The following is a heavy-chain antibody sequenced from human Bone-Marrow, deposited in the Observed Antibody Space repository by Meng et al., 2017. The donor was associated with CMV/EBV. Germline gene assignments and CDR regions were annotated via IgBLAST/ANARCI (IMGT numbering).Heavy chain of an antibody. J-gene: IGHJ4*02. CDR1: GGSISSYY. CDR2: IYYSGST. CDR3: ARTYSNRAYVDC. D-gene: IGHD4-11*01. V-gene: IGHV4-59*01. Sequence: SETLSLTCTVSGGSISSYYWSWIRQPPGKGLEWIGYIYYSGSTNYNPSLKSRVTISVDTSKNQFSLKLSSVTAADTAVYYCARTYSNRAYVDCWGQGTLVTVSS.